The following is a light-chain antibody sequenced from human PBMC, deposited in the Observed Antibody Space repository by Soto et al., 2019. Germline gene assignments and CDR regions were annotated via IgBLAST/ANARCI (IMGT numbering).Light chain of an antibody. V-gene: IGLV2-14*01. Sequence: QSALTQPASVSGCPGQSITISCTGTSSDVGGYEFVSWYQQHPDNAPKLIIYDVSDRPSGESSRFSGSKSANTASLTISGLQAEDEADYYCSSYTTSGTYVFGTGTKVTVL. J-gene: IGLJ1*01. CDR3: SSYTTSGTYV. CDR1: SSDVGGYEF. CDR2: DVS.